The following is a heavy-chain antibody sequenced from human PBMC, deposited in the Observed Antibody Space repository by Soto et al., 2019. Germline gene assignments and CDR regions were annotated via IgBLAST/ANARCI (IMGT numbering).Heavy chain of an antibody. D-gene: IGHD3-22*01. CDR1: GFTFSSYA. CDR3: VKGRAEYYYDSSGSLFDI. CDR2: ISSNGGST. V-gene: IGHV3-64D*06. J-gene: IGHJ3*02. Sequence: GGSLRLSCSASGFTFSSYAMHWVRQAPGKGLEYVSAISSNGGSTYYADSVKGRFTISRDNSMNTLYLQMSSLRAEDTAVYYCVKGRAEYYYDSSGSLFDIWGQGTMVTVSS.